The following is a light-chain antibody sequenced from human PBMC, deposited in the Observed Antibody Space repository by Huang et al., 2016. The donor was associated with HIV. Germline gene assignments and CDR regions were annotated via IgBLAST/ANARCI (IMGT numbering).Light chain of an antibody. CDR3: QQYDNWPLT. J-gene: IGKJ5*01. Sequence: ERVMTQSPATLSLAPGERVTLSCRASHSVSSNLSWYQQKPGQAPSLLIHGASTRATGIPARFSGSGSGTEFTLAISSLQSEDSGVYFCQQYDNWPLTFGQGTRLEMK. CDR1: HSVSSN. V-gene: IGKV3-15*01. CDR2: GAS.